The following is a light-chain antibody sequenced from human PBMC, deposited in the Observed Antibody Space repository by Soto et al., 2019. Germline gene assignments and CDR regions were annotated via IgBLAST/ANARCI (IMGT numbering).Light chain of an antibody. CDR3: QQYNSYSPLT. CDR2: DAS. CDR1: QSISSW. V-gene: IGKV1-5*01. Sequence: DIQMTQSPSTLSASVGDRFTITCRVSQSISSWLAWYQQKPGKAPKLLIYDASSLESGVPSRFSGSGSGTEFTLTISSLQPDDFATYYCQQYNSYSPLTFGGGTKVDI. J-gene: IGKJ4*01.